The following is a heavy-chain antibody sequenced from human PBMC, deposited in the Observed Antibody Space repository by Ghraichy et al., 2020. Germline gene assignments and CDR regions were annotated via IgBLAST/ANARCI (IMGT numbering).Heavy chain of an antibody. D-gene: IGHD1-26*01. V-gene: IGHV4-39*02. J-gene: IGHJ3*02. CDR1: GGSLNSVDYY. CDR3: ARDNSGSYEDAFDI. Sequence: SQTLSLTCTVSGGSLNSVDYYWGWIRQPPGKGLEWIANVDYGGSTYYNPSLKSRVTISLDTSRIHFSLKLRSVTAADTAVYYCARDNSGSYEDAFDIWGQGTMVTVST. CDR2: VDYGGST.